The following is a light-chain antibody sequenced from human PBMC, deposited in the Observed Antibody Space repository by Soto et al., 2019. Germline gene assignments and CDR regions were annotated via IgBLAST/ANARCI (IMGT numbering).Light chain of an antibody. CDR3: GTWDSSLSGGV. V-gene: IGLV1-51*01. CDR2: DNN. Sequence: QSVLTQPPSVSAAPGQKVTISCSGSSSNIGNNYVSWYQQLPGTAPKVLIYDNNKRPSGIPDRFSGSKSGTSATLGITGLQTGDEAGYYCGTWDSSLSGGVFGGGTKLTVL. CDR1: SSNIGNNY. J-gene: IGLJ3*02.